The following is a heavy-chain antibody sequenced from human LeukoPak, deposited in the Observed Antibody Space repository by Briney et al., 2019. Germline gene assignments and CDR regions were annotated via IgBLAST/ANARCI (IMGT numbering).Heavy chain of an antibody. Sequence: NPSETLSLTCSVSGGSISSTTYYWGWIRQPPGKGLEWIGIIYYSGSTYYNSSLKSRVTISVDTSENQFSLKLNSVTAADTAVYYCARLYSSGWTPPRYWYFDLWGRGTLVTVSS. CDR1: GGSISSTTYY. CDR2: IYYSGST. CDR3: ARLYSSGWTPPRYWYFDL. V-gene: IGHV4-39*01. J-gene: IGHJ2*01. D-gene: IGHD6-19*01.